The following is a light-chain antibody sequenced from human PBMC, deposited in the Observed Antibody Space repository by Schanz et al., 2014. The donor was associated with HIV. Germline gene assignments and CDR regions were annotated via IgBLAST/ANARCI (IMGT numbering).Light chain of an antibody. CDR2: DVR. J-gene: IGLJ1*01. Sequence: QSALTQPASVSGSPGQSITISCSGTSSDIGGSDYVSWYQQHPGRAPKVLIYDVRDRPSGVSNRFTGSTSGNTASLTISGLQAEDEADYFCSSYTSSSTQVFGTGTKLTVL. V-gene: IGLV2-14*03. CDR1: SSDIGGSDY. CDR3: SSYTSSSTQV.